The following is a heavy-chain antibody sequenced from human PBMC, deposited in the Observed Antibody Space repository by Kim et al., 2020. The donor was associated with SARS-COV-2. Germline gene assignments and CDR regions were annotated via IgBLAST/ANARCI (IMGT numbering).Heavy chain of an antibody. V-gene: IGHV3-30*18. Sequence: GGSLRLSCGASGFTFNNYAMHWVRQAPGKGLEWVAVISYEGSIKYYADSLKGRFTVSRASSQTTLYLQMTSLGPEDTAVYYCAKSMAFFWFGWGLNAF. J-gene: IGHJ3*01. CDR2: ISYEGSIK. CDR1: GFTFNNYA. CDR3: AKSMAFFWFGWGLNAF. D-gene: IGHD3-10*01.